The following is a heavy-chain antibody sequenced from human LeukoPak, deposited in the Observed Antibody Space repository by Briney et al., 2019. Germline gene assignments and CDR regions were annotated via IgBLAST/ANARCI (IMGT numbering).Heavy chain of an antibody. CDR1: GYTFTSNG. V-gene: IGHV1-18*01. D-gene: IGHD1-1*01. Sequence: ASVKVSCRASGYTFTSNGICWVRQAPGQGLEWMAWINADNGNTTYSQKFQGRVTITTDASASTAYMELSSLRSEDTAVYYCARLLQYDHDYWGQGTLVTVSS. J-gene: IGHJ4*02. CDR3: ARLLQYDHDY. CDR2: INADNGNT.